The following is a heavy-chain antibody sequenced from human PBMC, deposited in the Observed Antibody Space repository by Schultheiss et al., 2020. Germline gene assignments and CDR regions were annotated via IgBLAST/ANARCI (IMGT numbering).Heavy chain of an antibody. CDR1: GYTFTSYG. CDR3: ARDFPNCSSTSCYPPHWFDP. V-gene: IGHV1-18*01. Sequence: ASVKVSCKASGYTFTSYGISWVRQAPGQGLEWMGWISAYNGNTNYAQKLQGRVTMTTDTSTSTAYMELRSLRSDDTAVYYCARDFPNCSSTSCYPPHWFDPWGQGTLVTVSS. J-gene: IGHJ5*02. D-gene: IGHD2-2*01. CDR2: ISAYNGNT.